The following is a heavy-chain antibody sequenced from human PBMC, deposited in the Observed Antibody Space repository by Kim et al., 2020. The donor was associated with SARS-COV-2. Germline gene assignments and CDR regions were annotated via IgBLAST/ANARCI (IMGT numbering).Heavy chain of an antibody. J-gene: IGHJ6*03. D-gene: IGHD6-19*01. V-gene: IGHV3-23*01. CDR3: AKRSCNSGQWYMDV. CDR2: ISSSGANT. CDR1: GFAFSSCG. Sequence: GGSLRLSCAASGFAFSSCGMSWVRQAPGKGLEWVSSISSSGANTYYADSVKGRFTISRDNSKNTLSLQMNSLRAEDPAEYYCAKRSCNSGQWYMDVGGKG.